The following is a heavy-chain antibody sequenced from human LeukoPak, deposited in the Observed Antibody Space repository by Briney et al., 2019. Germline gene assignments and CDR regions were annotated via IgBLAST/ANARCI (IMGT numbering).Heavy chain of an antibody. CDR3: ARATTGERYSGYNARRYYYYMDV. V-gene: IGHV3-11*04. CDR1: GFTVSNNY. D-gene: IGHD5-12*01. J-gene: IGHJ6*03. Sequence: GGSLRLSCAASGFTVSNNYMSWVRQAPGKGLEWVSYISSSGSTIYYADSVKGRFTISRDNAKNSLYLQMNSLRAEDTAVYYCARATTGERYSGYNARRYYYYMDVWGKGTTVTISS. CDR2: ISSSGSTI.